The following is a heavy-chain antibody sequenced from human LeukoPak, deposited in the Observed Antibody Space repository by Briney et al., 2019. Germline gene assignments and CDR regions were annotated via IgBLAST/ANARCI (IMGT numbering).Heavy chain of an antibody. J-gene: IGHJ6*02. V-gene: IGHV3-7*01. Sequence: PGGSLRLSCAASGFTFSSYWMSWVRQAPGKGLEWVANIKQDGSEKYYVDSVKGRFTISRDNAKNSLYPQLNSLRVEDTAVYYCGRGNYYGVDIWGQGTTVTVSS. CDR3: GRGNYYGVDI. CDR2: IKQDGSEK. CDR1: GFTFSSYW.